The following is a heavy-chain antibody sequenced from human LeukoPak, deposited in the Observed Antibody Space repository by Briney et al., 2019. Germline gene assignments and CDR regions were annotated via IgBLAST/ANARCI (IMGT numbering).Heavy chain of an antibody. Sequence: PSETLSLTCAVSSGSIGSSSNYWGWIRQAPGKGLEWIGNVYYSGSTFYNPSLKSRVTISVDTSKNQFSLKLRSVTAADTAIYYCARASFNVVFGNWFDPWGQGTLVTVSS. J-gene: IGHJ5*02. CDR1: SGSIGSSSNY. D-gene: IGHD2-8*01. CDR2: VYYSGST. CDR3: ARASFNVVFGNWFDP. V-gene: IGHV4-39*01.